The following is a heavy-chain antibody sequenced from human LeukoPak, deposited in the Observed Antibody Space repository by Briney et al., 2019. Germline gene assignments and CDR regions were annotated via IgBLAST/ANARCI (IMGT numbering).Heavy chain of an antibody. CDR1: GFTFSSYA. CDR3: ARDRGYSSGWSPY. Sequence: GGSLRLSCAASGFTFSSYAMHWVRQAPGKGLEWVAVISYDGSNKYYADSVKGRFTISRDNSKNTLYLQMNSLRAEDTAVYYCARDRGYSSGWSPYWGQGILVTVSS. J-gene: IGHJ4*02. CDR2: ISYDGSNK. D-gene: IGHD6-19*01. V-gene: IGHV3-30-3*01.